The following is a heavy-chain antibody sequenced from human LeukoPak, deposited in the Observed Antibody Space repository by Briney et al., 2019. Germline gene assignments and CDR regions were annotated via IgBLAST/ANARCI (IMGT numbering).Heavy chain of an antibody. CDR3: ARDIYKENPAIDYVWGKPNFDY. J-gene: IGHJ4*02. CDR2: INPSGGST. CDR1: GYTFTSYY. D-gene: IGHD3-16*01. Sequence: GASVKVSCKASGYTFTSYYMHWVRQAPGQGLEWMGIINPSGGSTSYAQKFQGRVTMTRDTSTSTVYMELSSLRSEDTAVYYCARDIYKENPAIDYVWGKPNFDYWGQGTLVTVSS. V-gene: IGHV1-46*01.